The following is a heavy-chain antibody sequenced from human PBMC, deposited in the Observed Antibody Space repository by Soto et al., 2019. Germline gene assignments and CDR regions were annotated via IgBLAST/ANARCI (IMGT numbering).Heavy chain of an antibody. J-gene: IGHJ4*02. Sequence: SVKVSCKASGGTFSSYAISWVRQAPGQGLEWMGGIIPIFGTANYAQKLQDRVTMTTDTSTGTAYMELRSLTSDDTAVYYCARDDEDFWSGSPDYWGQGTLVTVSS. V-gene: IGHV1-69*05. CDR3: ARDDEDFWSGSPDY. D-gene: IGHD3-3*01. CDR1: GGTFSSYA. CDR2: IIPIFGTA.